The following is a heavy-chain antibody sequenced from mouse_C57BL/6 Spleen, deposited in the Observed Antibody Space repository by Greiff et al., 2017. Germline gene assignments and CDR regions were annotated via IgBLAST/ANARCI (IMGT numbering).Heavy chain of an antibody. CDR3: ARYPDYYGSSPFAY. J-gene: IGHJ3*01. D-gene: IGHD1-1*01. CDR2: IDPSDSYT. CDR1: GYTFTSYW. V-gene: IGHV1-69*01. Sequence: QVQLQQPGAELVMPGASVKLSCKASGYTFTSYWMHWVKQRPGQGLEWIGEIDPSDSYTNYNQKFKGKSTLTVDNSSRTAYMQLSSLTSEDSAVYYCARYPDYYGSSPFAYWGQGTLVTVSA.